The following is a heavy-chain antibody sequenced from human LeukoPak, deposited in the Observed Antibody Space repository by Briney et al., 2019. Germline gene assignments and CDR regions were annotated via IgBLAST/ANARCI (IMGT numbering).Heavy chain of an antibody. J-gene: IGHJ4*02. V-gene: IGHV3-23*01. D-gene: IGHD5-12*01. CDR3: AKRATRGYSGYGHFDY. CDR2: ISGSGGST. CDR1: GFTFSSYA. Sequence: GGSLRLSCAASGFTFSSYAMSWVRQAPGKGLEWVSAISGSGGSTYYADSVKGRFTISRDNSKNTLYLQMNSLRAEDTAVYYCAKRATRGYSGYGHFDYCGQGTLVTVSS.